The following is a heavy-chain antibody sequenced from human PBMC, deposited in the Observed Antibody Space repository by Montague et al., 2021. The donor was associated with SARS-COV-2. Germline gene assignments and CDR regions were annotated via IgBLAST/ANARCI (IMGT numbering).Heavy chain of an antibody. Sequence: SETLSLTCTVSGGSISSYYWRWIRQPPGRGLEWIGYIYYSGSTNYNPSLKCRVTISVDTSKNQFSLKLSSVTAADTAVYYCARGTAAGTNFDYWGQGTLVTVSS. CDR1: GGSISSYY. J-gene: IGHJ4*02. V-gene: IGHV4-59*01. CDR3: ARGTAAGTNFDY. CDR2: IYYSGST. D-gene: IGHD6-13*01.